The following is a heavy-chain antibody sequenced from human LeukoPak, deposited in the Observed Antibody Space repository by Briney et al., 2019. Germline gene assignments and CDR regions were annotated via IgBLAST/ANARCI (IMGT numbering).Heavy chain of an antibody. J-gene: IGHJ3*02. CDR1: GFTFSSYG. V-gene: IGHV3-23*01. CDR2: ISGNGGNT. Sequence: QSGGSLRLSCAASGFTFSSYGMSWVRQAPGKGLEWVSAISGNGGNTYYADSVKGRFTISRDNSKNTLYLQMNSLRAEDTAVYYCAKRDIAVAAFGAFDIWGQGTMVTVSS. D-gene: IGHD6-19*01. CDR3: AKRDIAVAAFGAFDI.